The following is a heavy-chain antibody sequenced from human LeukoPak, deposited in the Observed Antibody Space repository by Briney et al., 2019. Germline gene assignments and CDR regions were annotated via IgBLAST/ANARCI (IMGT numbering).Heavy chain of an antibody. Sequence: KPGGSLRLSCAASGFTFSSYSMNWVRQAPGKGLEWVSSISSSSSYIYYADSVKGRFTISRDNAKNSLYLQMNSLRAEDTAVYYCARGGAAAALFDYWGQGTLVTVSS. V-gene: IGHV3-21*01. CDR2: ISSSSSYI. J-gene: IGHJ4*02. CDR3: ARGGAAAALFDY. CDR1: GFTFSSYS. D-gene: IGHD6-13*01.